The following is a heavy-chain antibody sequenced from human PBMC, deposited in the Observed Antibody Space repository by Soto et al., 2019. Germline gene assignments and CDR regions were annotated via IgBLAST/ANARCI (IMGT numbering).Heavy chain of an antibody. CDR1: GFMFSSYA. Sequence: PGGSLRLSCVASGFMFSSYAMSWVCQPPGKGLQWVSTISISGGSTYYADSVKSRFTISRDNSKNTLYLQMNSLRAEDTAIYFCANLDSWSPRPMGVWGQGTTVTVSS. J-gene: IGHJ6*02. CDR3: ANLDSWSPRPMGV. CDR2: ISISGGST. V-gene: IGHV3-23*01. D-gene: IGHD3-3*01.